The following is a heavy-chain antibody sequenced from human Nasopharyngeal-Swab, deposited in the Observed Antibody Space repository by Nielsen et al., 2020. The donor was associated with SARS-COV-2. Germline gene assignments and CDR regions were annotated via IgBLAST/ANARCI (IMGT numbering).Heavy chain of an antibody. CDR2: ISWNSGSI. CDR3: AKGDILTGYYRGAFDI. J-gene: IGHJ3*02. Sequence: WIRQPPGKSLEWVSGISWNSGSIGYADSVKGRFTISRDNAKNSLYLQMNSLRAEDTALYYCAKGDILTGYYRGAFDIWGQGTMVTVSS. V-gene: IGHV3-9*01. D-gene: IGHD3-9*01.